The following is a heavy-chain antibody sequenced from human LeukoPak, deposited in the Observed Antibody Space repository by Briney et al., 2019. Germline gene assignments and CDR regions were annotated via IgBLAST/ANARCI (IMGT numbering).Heavy chain of an antibody. CDR1: GFTFSSYG. CDR2: ISYDGSNK. D-gene: IGHD3-22*01. Sequence: PGGSLRLSCAASGFTFSSYGMHWVRQAPGKGLEWVAVISYDGSNKYYADSVKGRFTISRDNSKNTLYLQMNSLRAEDTAVYYCAKGYYDSLDYWGQGTLVTVSS. CDR3: AKGYYDSLDY. J-gene: IGHJ4*02. V-gene: IGHV3-30*18.